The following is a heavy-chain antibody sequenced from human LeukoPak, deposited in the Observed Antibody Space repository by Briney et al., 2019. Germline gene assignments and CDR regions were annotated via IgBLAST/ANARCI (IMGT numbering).Heavy chain of an antibody. CDR2: IRRRAYGGAA. D-gene: IGHD2-21*01. V-gene: IGHV3-49*04. Sequence: GGSLRLSCTTSGFAFDDFAMSWVRQPAGKGLEWVGFIRRRAYGGAAEYAASVKGRFIISRDDSKGIAYLQMNSLKTEDTAVYYCSINGLVYFEYGRQGSRVIVSP. CDR1: GFAFDDFA. CDR3: SINGLVYFEY. J-gene: IGHJ4*02.